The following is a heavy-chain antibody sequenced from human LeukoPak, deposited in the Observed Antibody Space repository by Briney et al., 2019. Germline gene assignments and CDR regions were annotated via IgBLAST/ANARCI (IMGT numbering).Heavy chain of an antibody. V-gene: IGHV3-7*03. CDR3: ARGAGTYSL. Sequence: GGSLRLSCAASGFTFSSYWMNWARQAPGKGLEWVASINHNGNVNYYVDSVKGRFTISRDNAKNSLYLQMSNLRAEDTAVYYCARGAGTYSLWGQGTLVTVSS. CDR1: GFTFSSYW. J-gene: IGHJ4*02. CDR2: INHNGNVN. D-gene: IGHD1-14*01.